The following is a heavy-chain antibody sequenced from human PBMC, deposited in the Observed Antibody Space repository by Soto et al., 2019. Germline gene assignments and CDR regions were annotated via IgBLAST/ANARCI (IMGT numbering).Heavy chain of an antibody. CDR2: IWYDGSNK. J-gene: IGHJ1*01. Sequence: QVQLVESGGGVVQPGRSLRLSCAASGFTFSSYGMHWVRQAPGKGLEWVAVIWYDGSNKYYADSVKGRFTISRDNSENTLYLQMNSLRAEDTAVYYCARDQQLGSNAEYFQHWGQGTLVTVSS. CDR1: GFTFSSYG. V-gene: IGHV3-33*01. D-gene: IGHD6-13*01. CDR3: ARDQQLGSNAEYFQH.